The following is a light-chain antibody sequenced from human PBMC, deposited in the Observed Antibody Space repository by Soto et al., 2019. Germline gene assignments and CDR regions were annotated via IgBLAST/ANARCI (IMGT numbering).Light chain of an antibody. CDR3: SSYSGTNSNVI. Sequence: QSALTQPPSASGSPGQSVTISCAGTYSDIGDYNYVSWYQQHPDKVPKLSIYEVTKRPSGVPDRFSGSKSGYTASLTVSDLQPADVAVYYCSSYSGTNSNVIFGGGTKLTVL. J-gene: IGLJ2*01. CDR2: EVT. CDR1: YSDIGDYNY. V-gene: IGLV2-8*01.